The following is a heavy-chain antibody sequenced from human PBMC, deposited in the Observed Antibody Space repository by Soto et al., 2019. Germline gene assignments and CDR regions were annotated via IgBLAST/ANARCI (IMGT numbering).Heavy chain of an antibody. CDR3: AKETQANLGTGCFDS. D-gene: IGHD7-27*01. CDR1: GFTFDDSA. J-gene: IGHJ4*02. Sequence: EVQLVESGGGLVQPGRSLRLSCVASGFTFDDSAMHWVRQGPGKGLEWVSGISWNSDRIEYVDSMKGRFTISRDNAKNSLYMQMNSLRVEYTAVYYCAKETQANLGTGCFDSWGQGTLVTVSS. CDR2: ISWNSDRI. V-gene: IGHV3-9*01.